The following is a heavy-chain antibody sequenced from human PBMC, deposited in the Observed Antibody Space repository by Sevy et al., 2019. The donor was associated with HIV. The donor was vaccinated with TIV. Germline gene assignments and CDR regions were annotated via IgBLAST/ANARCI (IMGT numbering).Heavy chain of an antibody. CDR2: IKSEGSST. CDR3: VRDKGDFDY. J-gene: IGHJ4*02. CDR1: GFTFSNYW. V-gene: IGHV3-74*01. Sequence: GGSLRLSCEVSGFTFSNYWMHWVRQAPGKGLMWVSHIKSEGSSTGYADSVKGRITISRDNAKNTLYQKMNSLRAEDTAVYYGVRDKGDFDYWGQGTPVTVSS.